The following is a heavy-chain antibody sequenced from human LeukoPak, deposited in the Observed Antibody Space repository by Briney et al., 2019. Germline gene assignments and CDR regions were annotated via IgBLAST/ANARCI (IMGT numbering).Heavy chain of an antibody. D-gene: IGHD6-19*01. Sequence: ASVKVSCKASGYTFTSYGISWVRQAPGQGLEWMGWISAYNGNTNYAQKLQGRVTMTTDTSTSTAYVELRSLRSDDTAVYYCARHSSGWYGKNAFDIWGQGTMVTVSS. CDR1: GYTFTSYG. V-gene: IGHV1-18*01. J-gene: IGHJ3*02. CDR3: ARHSSGWYGKNAFDI. CDR2: ISAYNGNT.